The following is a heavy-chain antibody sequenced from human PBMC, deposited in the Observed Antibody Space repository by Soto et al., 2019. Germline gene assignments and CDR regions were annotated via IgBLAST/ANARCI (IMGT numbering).Heavy chain of an antibody. CDR3: TTAFEY. J-gene: IGHJ4*02. Sequence: HWVRQAPGKGLVWVSRINNDGSGTSYADSVRGRFTISRDNAKNTVSLQMNSLRAEDTAVYYCTTAFEYCGQGALVTVSS. V-gene: IGHV3-74*01. CDR2: INNDGSGT.